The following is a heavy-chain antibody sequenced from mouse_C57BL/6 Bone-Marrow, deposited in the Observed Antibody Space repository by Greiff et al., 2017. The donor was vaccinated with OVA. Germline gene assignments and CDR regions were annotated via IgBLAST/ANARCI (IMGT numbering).Heavy chain of an antibody. CDR1: GFTFSSYA. D-gene: IGHD1-1*01. V-gene: IGHV5-4*01. Sequence: EVKLQESGGGLVKPGGSLKLSCAASGFTFSSYAMSWVRQTPEKRLEWVATISDGGSYTYYPDNVKGRFTISRDNAKNNLYLQMSHLKSEDTAMYYCAREGGSSYGFAYWGQGTLVTVSA. CDR2: ISDGGSYT. J-gene: IGHJ3*01. CDR3: AREGGSSYGFAY.